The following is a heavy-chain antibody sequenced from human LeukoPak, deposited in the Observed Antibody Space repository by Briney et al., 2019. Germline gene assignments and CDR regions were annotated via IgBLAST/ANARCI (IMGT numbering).Heavy chain of an antibody. CDR1: GFTLRSYD. V-gene: IGHV3-23*01. CDR2: TTGSGVNS. Sequence: GGSLRLSCAASGFTLRSYDMSWVRQAPGKGLEWVAATTGSGVNSYYADSVRGRFTISRDNSQNTLYLQMDSLRAEDTALYYCAKDYGGYDFDYWGQGTLVTVSS. CDR3: AKDYGGYDFDY. D-gene: IGHD5-12*01. J-gene: IGHJ4*02.